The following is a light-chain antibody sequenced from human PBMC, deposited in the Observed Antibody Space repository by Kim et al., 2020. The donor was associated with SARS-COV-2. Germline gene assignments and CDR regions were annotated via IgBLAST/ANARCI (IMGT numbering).Light chain of an antibody. Sequence: SPGESATLSCRASQSVSNNLAWYQQKPGQAPRLLIYGASTRATGIPARFSGSGSGTEFTLTITSLQSEDFAVYYCQQYNKWPLLYTFGQGTKLEI. CDR3: QQYNKWPLLYT. CDR2: GAS. V-gene: IGKV3-15*01. J-gene: IGKJ2*01. CDR1: QSVSNN.